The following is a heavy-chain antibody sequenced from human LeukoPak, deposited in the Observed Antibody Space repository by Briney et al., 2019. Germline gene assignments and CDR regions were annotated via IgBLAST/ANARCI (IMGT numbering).Heavy chain of an antibody. CDR3: AKALGGYSGYDSNWFDP. V-gene: IGHV3-7*03. CDR2: IKQDGSEK. D-gene: IGHD5-12*01. J-gene: IGHJ5*02. Sequence: GGSLRLSCAASGFIFNNYWMSWVRQAPGKGLEWVANIKQDGSEKYYVDSVKGRFTISRDNAKNSLYLQMNSLRAEDTALYYCAKALGGYSGYDSNWFDPWGQGTLVTVSS. CDR1: GFIFNNYW.